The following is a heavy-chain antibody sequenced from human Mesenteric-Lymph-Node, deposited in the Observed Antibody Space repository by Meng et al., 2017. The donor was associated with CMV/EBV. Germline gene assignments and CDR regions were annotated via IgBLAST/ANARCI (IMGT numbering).Heavy chain of an antibody. V-gene: IGHV1-18*04. CDR3: ARDPVYGSNAKFDY. CDR1: GYTFTGYG. D-gene: IGHD4-23*01. Sequence: SGYTFTGYGFSWVRQAPGQGLEWMGWISNYNGNTKYAQNFQGRLTLTTDRSTSTAYMELRSLRSDDTAVYYCARDPVYGSNAKFDYWGQGTLVTVSS. J-gene: IGHJ4*02. CDR2: ISNYNGNT.